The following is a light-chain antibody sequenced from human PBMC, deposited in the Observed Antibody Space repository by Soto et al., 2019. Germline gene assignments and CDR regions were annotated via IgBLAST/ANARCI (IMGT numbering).Light chain of an antibody. Sequence: QSVLTQPPSASGSPGQTVTISCTGTSSDIGGYDFVSRYQQQPAKAPKPIIYEVNKRPSGVPDRFSGSRSGNTASLTVSGLQAEDEADYYCSSFAASHIVFGTGTKVTVL. J-gene: IGLJ1*01. CDR1: SSDIGGYDF. CDR2: EVN. CDR3: SSFAASHIV. V-gene: IGLV2-8*01.